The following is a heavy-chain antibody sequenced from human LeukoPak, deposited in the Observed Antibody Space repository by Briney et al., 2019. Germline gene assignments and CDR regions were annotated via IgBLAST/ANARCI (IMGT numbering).Heavy chain of an antibody. CDR1: GGSIGSNY. Sequence: PSETLSLTCTVSGGSIGSNYWTWIRQPQGKGLEHIGYIYYTGGTNYNPSLKSRVTISVDTSKNQFSLKLTSVTAADTAVYSCAKYGNSGWVIDNWGQGTLVTVSS. CDR2: IYYTGGT. D-gene: IGHD6-19*01. V-gene: IGHV4-59*08. CDR3: AKYGNSGWVIDN. J-gene: IGHJ4*02.